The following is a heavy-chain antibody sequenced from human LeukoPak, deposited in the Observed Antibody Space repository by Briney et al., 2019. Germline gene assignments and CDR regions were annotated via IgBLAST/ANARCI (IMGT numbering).Heavy chain of an antibody. D-gene: IGHD6-13*01. CDR1: GYSISSGYY. CDR2: IYYTGST. CDR3: ARMRQQPYYYYHYMDV. J-gene: IGHJ6*03. V-gene: IGHV4-61*01. Sequence: SETLSLTCTVSGYSISSGYYWGWIRQPPGKGLEWIGYIYYTGSTNYNPSLKSRVAISVDTSKNQFSLNLSSVTAADTAVYYCARMRQQPYYYYHYMDVWGKGTTVTVSS.